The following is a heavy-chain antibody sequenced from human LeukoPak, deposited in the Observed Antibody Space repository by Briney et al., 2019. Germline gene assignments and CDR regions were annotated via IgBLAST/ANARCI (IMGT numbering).Heavy chain of an antibody. CDR3: AREGYYYDSSGYYNS. J-gene: IGHJ4*02. CDR2: IIPILGIA. V-gene: IGHV1-69*04. Sequence: ASVKVSCKASGGTFSSYTISWVRQAPGQGLEWMGRIIPILGIANYAQKFQGRVTITADKSTSTAYTELSSLRSEDTAVYYCAREGYYYDSSGYYNSWGQGTLVTVSS. D-gene: IGHD3-22*01. CDR1: GGTFSSYT.